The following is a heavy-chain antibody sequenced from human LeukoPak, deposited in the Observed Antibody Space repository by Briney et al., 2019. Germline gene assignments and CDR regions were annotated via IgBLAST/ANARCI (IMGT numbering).Heavy chain of an antibody. CDR1: GFTFSSYS. J-gene: IGHJ4*02. CDR2: ISETSTYI. V-gene: IGHV3-21*01. D-gene: IGHD6-13*01. Sequence: GGTLRLSCGASGFTFSSYSMIWVRQAPGKGLEWVASISETSTYIFYADSLKGRFTISRDNAKNSLYLQMNSLRAEDTAVYYCARAAYSSSWYWDYWGQGSLVTVSS. CDR3: ARAAYSSSWYWDY.